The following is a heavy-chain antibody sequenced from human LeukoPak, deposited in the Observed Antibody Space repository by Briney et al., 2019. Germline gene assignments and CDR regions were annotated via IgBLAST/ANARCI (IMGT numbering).Heavy chain of an antibody. J-gene: IGHJ4*02. CDR2: IKQDGSEK. CDR3: ARDGGASYYDFWSGYSYYFDY. CDR1: GFTFSNYW. V-gene: IGHV3-7*01. Sequence: PGGSLRLSCAASGFTFSNYWMMWVRQAPGKGLEWVANIKQDGSEKYYVDSVKGRFTISRDNAKNSLYLQMNSLRAEDTAVYYCARDGGASYYDFWSGYSYYFDYWGQGTLVTVSS. D-gene: IGHD3-3*01.